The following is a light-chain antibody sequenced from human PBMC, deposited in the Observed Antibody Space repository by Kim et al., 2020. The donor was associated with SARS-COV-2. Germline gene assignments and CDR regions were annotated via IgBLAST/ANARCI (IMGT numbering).Light chain of an antibody. J-gene: IGLJ2*01. CDR2: LNSDGSH. CDR1: SGHSSYA. CDR3: QTWGTGNVV. V-gene: IGLV4-69*01. Sequence: QLVLTQSPSASASLGASVKLTCTLSSGHSSYAIAWHQQQPEKGPRYLMKLNSDGSHSKGDGIPDLFSGSSSGAERYLTISSLQSEDEADYYCQTWGTGNVVFGGGTQLTVL.